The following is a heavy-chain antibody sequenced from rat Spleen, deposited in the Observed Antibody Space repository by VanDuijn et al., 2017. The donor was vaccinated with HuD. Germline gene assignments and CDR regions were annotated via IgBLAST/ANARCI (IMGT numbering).Heavy chain of an antibody. D-gene: IGHD1-2*01. V-gene: IGHV2-1*01. J-gene: IGHJ2*01. CDR2: IWGDGST. CDR1: GFSLISNS. CDR3: TRGTIAVRH. Sequence: QVQLKESGPGLVQPSQTLSLTCTVSGFSLISNSEHWVRQPPGKGLEWMGGIWGDGSTDYNSALRSRLTISRDTSKSQVFLKMNSLQTDDTAIYFCTRGTIAVRHGGQGVMVTVSS.